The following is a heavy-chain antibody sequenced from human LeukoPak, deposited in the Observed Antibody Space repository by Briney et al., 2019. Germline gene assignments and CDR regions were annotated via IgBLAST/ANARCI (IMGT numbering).Heavy chain of an antibody. V-gene: IGHV4-34*01. CDR3: ARVDSSSWYNFDY. CDR2: INHSGST. D-gene: IGHD6-13*01. CDR1: GGSFSDYY. J-gene: IGHJ4*02. Sequence: SETLSLTCAVYGGSFSDYYWSWIRQPPGKGLEWIGEINHSGSTNYNPSLKSRVTISVDTSKNQFSLKLSSVTAADTAVYYCARVDSSSWYNFDYWGQGTLATVSS.